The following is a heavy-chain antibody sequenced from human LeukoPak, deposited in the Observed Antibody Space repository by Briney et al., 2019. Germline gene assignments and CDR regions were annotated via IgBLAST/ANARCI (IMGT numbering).Heavy chain of an antibody. CDR1: GYTFTGYH. D-gene: IGHD2-2*01. J-gene: IGHJ4*02. CDR2: INPNSGDT. V-gene: IGHV1-2*06. CDR3: ARDYCSSTSCLFDY. Sequence: ASVKVSCKASGYTFTGYHMHWVRQAPGQGLEWMGRINPNSGDTNYAQKFQGRVAMTGDTSISTAFMELTRLRSDDTAVYYCARDYCSSTSCLFDYWGQGTLVTVSS.